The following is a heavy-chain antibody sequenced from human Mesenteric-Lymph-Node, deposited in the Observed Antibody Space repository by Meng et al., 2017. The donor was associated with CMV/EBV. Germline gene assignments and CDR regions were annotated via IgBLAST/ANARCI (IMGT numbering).Heavy chain of an antibody. CDR3: ASFTIVVVPAKNWFDP. CDR2: ISSSSSYI. J-gene: IGHJ5*02. Sequence: GESLKISCAASGFTFSSYSMNWVRQAPGKGLEWVSSISSSSSYIYYADSVKGRFTISRDNAKNSLYLQMNSLRAEDTAVYYCASFTIVVVPAKNWFDPWGQGTLVTVSS. D-gene: IGHD2-2*01. CDR1: GFTFSSYS. V-gene: IGHV3-21*01.